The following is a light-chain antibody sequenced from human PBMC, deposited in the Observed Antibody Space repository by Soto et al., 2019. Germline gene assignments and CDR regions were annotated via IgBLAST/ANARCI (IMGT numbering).Light chain of an antibody. CDR2: GAS. V-gene: IGKV3-15*01. Sequence: EIVMTQSPGTLSVSPGERATLSCRASQGVRNNLALYQQKLGQAPRLLIYGASTRATDIPARFSGSGSGTDFTLTISSLQSEDVAVYYCQQYNKWPRTFGQGTKVEIK. J-gene: IGKJ1*01. CDR1: QGVRNN. CDR3: QQYNKWPRT.